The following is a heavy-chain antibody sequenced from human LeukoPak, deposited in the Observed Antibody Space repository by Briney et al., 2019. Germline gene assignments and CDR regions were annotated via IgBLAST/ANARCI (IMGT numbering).Heavy chain of an antibody. CDR1: GHSIKISYY. D-gene: IGHD6-19*01. J-gene: IGHJ4*02. CDR3: ARRSALAGPFDS. CDR2: IYHSGNT. V-gene: IGHV4-38-2*01. Sequence: KPWDTLSLPCAVSGHSIKISYYRGWIRPPPGTGLEWIGNIYHSGNTYYSPSRESRVTISLDTSNNHFSLTLTSVTAADTAVYYCARRSALAGPFDSWGQGTRVTVSS.